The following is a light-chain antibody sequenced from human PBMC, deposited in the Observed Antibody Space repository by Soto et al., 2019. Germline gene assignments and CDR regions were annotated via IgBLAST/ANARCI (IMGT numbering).Light chain of an antibody. CDR1: QNVSNW. CDR2: KAS. J-gene: IGKJ2*01. CDR3: QQYSKEST. Sequence: DVEMTQSPSTLPTSIGDRVTINCRASQNVSNWLAWYQQKPGIAPKLLIYKASRLESGVPSRFSASGSGTDFTLTINSLQSDDFATYFCQQYSKESTFGQGTKLEIK. V-gene: IGKV1-5*03.